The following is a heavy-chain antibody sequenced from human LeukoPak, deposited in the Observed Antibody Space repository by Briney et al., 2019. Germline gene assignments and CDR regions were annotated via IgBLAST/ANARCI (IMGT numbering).Heavy chain of an antibody. CDR1: GFTFSSYG. CDR2: IRYDGNNK. V-gene: IGHV3-30*02. J-gene: IGHJ4*02. Sequence: PGGSLRLSCAASGFTFSSYGMDWVRQAPGKGLEWVAFIRYDGNNKDYADSVKGRFTISRDNSKNTLYLQMNSLRVEDTAVYYCASSIKAAVLDYWGQGTLVTVSS. D-gene: IGHD6-13*01. CDR3: ASSIKAAVLDY.